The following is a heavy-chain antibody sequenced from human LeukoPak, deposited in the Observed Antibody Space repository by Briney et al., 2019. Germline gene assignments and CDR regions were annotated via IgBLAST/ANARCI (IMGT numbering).Heavy chain of an antibody. Sequence: GRSLRLSCAASGFTFSSYGMHWVRQAPGKGLEWVAVIWYDGSNKYYADSVKGRFTISRDNSKNTLYLQMNSLRVEDTAVYYCAKDVIHWSFDHWGQGTLVTVSS. CDR3: AKDVIHWSFDH. V-gene: IGHV3-33*06. D-gene: IGHD2-8*02. CDR1: GFTFSSYG. J-gene: IGHJ4*02. CDR2: IWYDGSNK.